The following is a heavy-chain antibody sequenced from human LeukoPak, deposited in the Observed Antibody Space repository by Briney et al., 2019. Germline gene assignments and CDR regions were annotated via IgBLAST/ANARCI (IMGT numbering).Heavy chain of an antibody. CDR1: GFTFSTYA. Sequence: PGGSLRLSCAASGFTFSTYAMSWVRQAPGKGLEWVSGISGSGSITYYADSVKGRFTISRDNPKSTLFLEMSSPRAEDTAVYYCAKQTRYDSPAGGRGFDYWGQGTLVTVSA. V-gene: IGHV3-23*01. CDR3: AKQTRYDSPAGGRGFDY. CDR2: ISGSGSIT. J-gene: IGHJ4*02. D-gene: IGHD3-22*01.